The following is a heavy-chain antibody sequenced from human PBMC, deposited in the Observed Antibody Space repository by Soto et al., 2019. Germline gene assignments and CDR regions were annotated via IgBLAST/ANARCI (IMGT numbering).Heavy chain of an antibody. CDR2: VFHTGGT. J-gene: IGHJ4*02. CDR3: ARVFSSGSGWMYYFDF. CDR1: SDSIAGENW. V-gene: IGHV4-4*02. Sequence: QVQLQESGPGLVKPSETLSLTCTVSSDSIAGENWWSWVRQPPGLGLEWIGEVFHTGGTNYNTSLKSRVNMEVDKSTNQFSLTLISATAADTAVYYCARVFSSGSGWMYYFDFWGQGTLVSVSS. D-gene: IGHD6-19*01.